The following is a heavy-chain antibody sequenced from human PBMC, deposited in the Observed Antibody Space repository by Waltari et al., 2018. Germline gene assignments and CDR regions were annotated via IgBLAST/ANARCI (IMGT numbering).Heavy chain of an antibody. J-gene: IGHJ4*02. D-gene: IGHD1-20*01. CDR1: GGSISSSSYY. V-gene: IGHV4-39*07. CDR2: IYYSGST. CDR3: ASRRGDSWIDY. Sequence: QLQLQESGPGLVKPSETLSLTCTVSGGSISSSSYYWGWIRQPPGKGLEWIGSIYYSGSTYYNPSLKSRVTISVDTSKNQFSLKLSSVTAADTAVYYCASRRGDSWIDYWGQGTLVTVSS.